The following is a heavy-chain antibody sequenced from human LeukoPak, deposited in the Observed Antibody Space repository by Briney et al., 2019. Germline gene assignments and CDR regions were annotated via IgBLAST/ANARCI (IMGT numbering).Heavy chain of an antibody. D-gene: IGHD6-13*01. V-gene: IGHV3-7*01. J-gene: IGHJ4*02. CDR3: ARDISASGIFFDS. CDR2: INQGGSAQ. Sequence: GGSLRLSCAASGFTFSTFWMGWVRQVPGKGLEWVANINQGGSAQYYVDSVKGRYTISRDNAENALYLQMNSLRAEDTAVYFCARDISASGIFFDSWGQGTLVTVSS. CDR1: GFTFSTFW.